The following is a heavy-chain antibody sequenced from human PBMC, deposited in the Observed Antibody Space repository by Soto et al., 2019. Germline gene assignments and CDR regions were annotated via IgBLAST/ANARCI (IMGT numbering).Heavy chain of an antibody. CDR2: LYSGFST. Sequence: EVQLVESGGGLVQPGGSLRLSCAVSGFTVSSNYMTWVRQAAGKGLECVSVLYSGFSTYYADYVKGRFTISRDNSKNTLYLHMNSLKAEDTAVYYCASGFGNWGQGTLVTVSS. CDR3: ASGFGN. V-gene: IGHV3-66*01. CDR1: GFTVSSNY. J-gene: IGHJ4*02. D-gene: IGHD3-16*01.